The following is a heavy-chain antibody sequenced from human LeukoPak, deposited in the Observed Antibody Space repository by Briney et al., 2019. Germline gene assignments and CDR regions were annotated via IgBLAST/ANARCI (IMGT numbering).Heavy chain of an antibody. D-gene: IGHD2-15*01. J-gene: IGHJ4*02. CDR1: GFTVSSNY. Sequence: PGGSLRLSCAASGFTVSSNYMGGVRQAPGKGREWGSVIYSGGDTYYAEAVKGGVTISSDNSNNTIYLQRTSLKAEDTAIYYCANEPCSGGSGGSCYGLDYWRQGPLVTVSS. CDR3: ANEPCSGGSGGSCYGLDY. CDR2: IYSGGDT. V-gene: IGHV3-53*01.